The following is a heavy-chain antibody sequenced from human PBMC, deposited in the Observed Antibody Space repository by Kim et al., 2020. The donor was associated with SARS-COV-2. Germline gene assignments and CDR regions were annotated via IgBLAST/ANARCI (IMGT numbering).Heavy chain of an antibody. D-gene: IGHD3-9*01. J-gene: IGHJ6*02. V-gene: IGHV3-33*06. CDR2: IWYDGSNK. Sequence: GGSLRLSCAASGFTFSSYAMHWVRQAPGKGLEWVAVIWYDGSNKYYADSVKGRFTISRDNSKNTLYLQMNSLRAEDTAVYYCAKDTIFSQKYYYGMDVWGQGTTVTVSS. CDR1: GFTFSSYA. CDR3: AKDTIFSQKYYYGMDV.